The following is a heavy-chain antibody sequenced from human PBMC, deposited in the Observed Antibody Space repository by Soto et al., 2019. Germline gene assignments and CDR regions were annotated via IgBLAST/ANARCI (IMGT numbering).Heavy chain of an antibody. J-gene: IGHJ6*02. V-gene: IGHV3-21*01. CDR1: GFTFSSYS. CDR2: ISSRTNYM. D-gene: IGHD4-17*01. CDR3: ARMGSVTTFSWSDDYYGMDV. Sequence: EVQLVESGGGLVKPGGSLRLSCAASGFTFSSYSMNWDRQAPGKGLEWVSSISSRTNYMYYADSVKGRFTISRDDAKNSLYLQMNSLRAEDTAVYYCARMGSVTTFSWSDDYYGMDVWGQGTTVTVSS.